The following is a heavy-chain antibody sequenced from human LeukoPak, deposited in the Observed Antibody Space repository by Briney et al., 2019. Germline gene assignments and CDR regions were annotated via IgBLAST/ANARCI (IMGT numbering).Heavy chain of an antibody. Sequence: GASVKVSCKASGYTLATYYMHWVRQAPGQGPEWMGLINPSDGTASYAQKFQGRLTMTRDTSTSIVYMELSSLRSEDTAIYYCARDNQDRQLGGYWGQGTLVTVSS. CDR3: ARDNQDRQLGGY. CDR1: GYTLATYY. D-gene: IGHD6-13*01. CDR2: INPSDGTA. J-gene: IGHJ4*02. V-gene: IGHV1-46*01.